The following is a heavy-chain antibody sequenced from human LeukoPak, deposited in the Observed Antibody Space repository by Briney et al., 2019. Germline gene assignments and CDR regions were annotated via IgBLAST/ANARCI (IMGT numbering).Heavy chain of an antibody. D-gene: IGHD4-17*01. CDR3: ARERGDDYGDDQRPNDDAFDI. V-gene: IGHV3-30-3*01. CDR2: ISYDGSNK. CDR1: GFTFSSYA. J-gene: IGHJ3*02. Sequence: AGRSLRLSCAASGFTFSSYAMHWVRQAPGKGLEWVAVISYDGSNKYYADSVKGRFTISRDNSKNTLYLQMNSLRAEDTAVYYCARERGDDYGDDQRPNDDAFDIWGQGTMVTVSS.